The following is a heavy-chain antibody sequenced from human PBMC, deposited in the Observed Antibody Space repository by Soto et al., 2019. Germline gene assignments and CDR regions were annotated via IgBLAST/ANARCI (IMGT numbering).Heavy chain of an antibody. CDR3: ARESRYCSGGSCYFLPGIDY. V-gene: IGHV1-3*01. Sequence: ASVKVSCKASGYTFTSYAMHWVRQAPGQRLEWMGWINAGNGNRKYSQKFQGRVTITADESTSTAYMELSSLRSEDTAVYYCARESRYCSGGSCYFLPGIDYWGQGTLVTVSS. J-gene: IGHJ4*02. D-gene: IGHD2-15*01. CDR1: GYTFTSYA. CDR2: INAGNGNR.